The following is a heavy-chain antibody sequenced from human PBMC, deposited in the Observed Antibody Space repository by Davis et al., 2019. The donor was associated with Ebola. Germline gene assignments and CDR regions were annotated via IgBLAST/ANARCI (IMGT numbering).Heavy chain of an antibody. CDR1: GFTFSDYW. CDR2: IRSKANSYAT. Sequence: GGSLRLSCTASGFTFSDYWMSWVRQASGKGLEWVGHIRSKANSYATAYAASVKGRFTISRDDSMNTAYLQMNSLKTEDTAVYYCTTTTVTKKDYWGQGTLVTVSS. CDR3: TTTTVTKKDY. V-gene: IGHV3-73*01. D-gene: IGHD4-17*01. J-gene: IGHJ4*02.